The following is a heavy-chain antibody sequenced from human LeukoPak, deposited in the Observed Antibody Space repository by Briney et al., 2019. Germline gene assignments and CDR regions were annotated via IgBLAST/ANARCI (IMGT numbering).Heavy chain of an antibody. D-gene: IGHD6-19*01. J-gene: IGHJ6*02. Sequence: GGSLRLSCAASGFTFSSYAMILVRQAPGKGREWVSAISGSGGGTYYADSVKGRFTISRDNSKNTLYLQMNSLRAEDTAVYYCAKSGGRGSGREYYYYGMDVWGQGTTVTVSS. CDR1: GFTFSSYA. CDR2: ISGSGGGT. V-gene: IGHV3-23*01. CDR3: AKSGGRGSGREYYYYGMDV.